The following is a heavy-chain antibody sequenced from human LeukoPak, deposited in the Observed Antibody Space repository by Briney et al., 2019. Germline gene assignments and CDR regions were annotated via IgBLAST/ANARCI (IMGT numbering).Heavy chain of an antibody. D-gene: IGHD2-2*03. CDR2: IYHSGST. CDR1: GYSISSGYY. Sequence: SETLSLTCAVSGYSISSGYYWGWIRQPPGKGLEWIGSIYHSGSTYYNPSHKSRVTISVDTSKNQFSLKLSSVTAADTAVYYCARLDIVVVPAAMRGNWFDPWGQGTLVTVSS. J-gene: IGHJ5*02. CDR3: ARLDIVVVPAAMRGNWFDP. V-gene: IGHV4-38-2*01.